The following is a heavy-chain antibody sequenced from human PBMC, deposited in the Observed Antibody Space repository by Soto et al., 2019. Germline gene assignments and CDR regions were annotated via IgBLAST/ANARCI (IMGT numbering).Heavy chain of an antibody. CDR1: GGSISSGDYY. CDR3: ASQHPGWLGNNWFDP. V-gene: IGHV4-30-4*01. CDR2: IYYSGST. D-gene: IGHD6-19*01. Sequence: NPWETLSLTCTVSGGSISSGDYYWSWIRQPPGKGLEWIGYIYYSGSTYYNPSLKSRVTISVDTSKNQFSLKLSSVTAADTAVYYCASQHPGWLGNNWFDPWGQGTLVTVSS. J-gene: IGHJ5*02.